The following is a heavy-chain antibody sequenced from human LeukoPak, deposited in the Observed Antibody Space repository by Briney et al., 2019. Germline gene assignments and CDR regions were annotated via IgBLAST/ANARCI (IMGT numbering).Heavy chain of an antibody. CDR2: INPNSGGT. D-gene: IGHD6-19*01. J-gene: IGHJ5*02. V-gene: IGHV1-2*06. CDR1: GYTFTGYY. Sequence: ASVKVSCKASGYTFTGYYMHWVRQAPGQGLEWMGRINPNSGGTNYAQEFQGRVTMTRDTSISTAYMELSRLRSDDTAVYYCARDRDGGYSSGWNWFDPWGQGTLVTVSS. CDR3: ARDRDGGYSSGWNWFDP.